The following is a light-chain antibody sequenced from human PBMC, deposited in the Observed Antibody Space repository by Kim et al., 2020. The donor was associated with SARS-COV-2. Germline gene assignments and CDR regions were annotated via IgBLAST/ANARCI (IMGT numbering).Light chain of an antibody. CDR2: DVT. CDR1: SSDVGAYPY. CDR3: CSYAGSDTFV. Sequence: GQSATISCTGTSSDVGAYPYVSWYQHHPGKVPKLMIYDVTRRPSGVPDRFSDSKSGNTASLTISGLQTEDEADYYCCSYAGSDTFVFGTGTKVTVL. V-gene: IGLV2-11*01. J-gene: IGLJ1*01.